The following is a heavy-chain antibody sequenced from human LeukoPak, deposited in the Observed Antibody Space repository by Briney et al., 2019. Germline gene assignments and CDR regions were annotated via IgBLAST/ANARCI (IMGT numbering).Heavy chain of an antibody. CDR1: GFTFSDHY. J-gene: IGHJ5*02. CDR3: ARGVPPCFDP. V-gene: IGHV3-72*01. D-gene: IGHD3-10*01. Sequence: GGSLRLSCAASGFTFSDHYMDWVRQAPGRGLEWVARTRNKANSHTTEYAASVKGRFTISRDNAKNTLHLQMNSLRAEDTAVYYCARGVPPCFDPWGQGTLVTVSS. CDR2: TRNKANSHTT.